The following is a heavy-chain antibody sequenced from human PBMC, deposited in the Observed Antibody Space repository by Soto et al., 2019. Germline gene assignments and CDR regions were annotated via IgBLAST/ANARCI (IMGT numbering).Heavy chain of an antibody. D-gene: IGHD5-12*01. CDR3: AREEMATTSHRFDY. CDR1: GGTFSSYA. CDR2: IIPIFGTA. Sequence: SVKVSCKASGGTFSSYAISWVREAPGQGLEWMGGIIPIFGTANYAQKSQGRVTITADESTSTAYMELSSLRSEDTAVYYCAREEMATTSHRFDYWGQGTLVTVSS. V-gene: IGHV1-69*13. J-gene: IGHJ4*02.